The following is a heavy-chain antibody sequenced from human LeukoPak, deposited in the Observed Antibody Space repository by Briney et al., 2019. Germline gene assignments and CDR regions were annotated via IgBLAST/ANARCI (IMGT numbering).Heavy chain of an antibody. D-gene: IGHD6-13*01. Sequence: SETLSLTCTVSGGSISSSSYYWGWIRQPPGKGLEWLGSIYYSGSTYYNPSLKSRVTISVDTSKNQFSLRLSSVTAADTAVYYCAGDSSSWFTSYYYGMDVWGQGTTVTVSS. J-gene: IGHJ6*02. CDR2: IYYSGST. V-gene: IGHV4-39*01. CDR1: GGSISSSSYY. CDR3: AGDSSSWFTSYYYGMDV.